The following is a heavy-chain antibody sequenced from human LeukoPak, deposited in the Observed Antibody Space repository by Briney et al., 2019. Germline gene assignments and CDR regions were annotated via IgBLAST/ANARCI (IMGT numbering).Heavy chain of an antibody. CDR3: ATEYYYDSSGYSNSWNY. CDR1: GGSISSGGYS. D-gene: IGHD3-22*01. CDR2: MYHTGST. J-gene: IGHJ4*02. Sequence: SETLSLTCAVSGGSISSGGYSWSWIRQPPGKGLEWIGYMYHTGSTYYNPSLKSRVTISVDKSKNQFSLKLSSVTAADTAVYYCATEYYYDSSGYSNSWNYWGQGTLVTVSS. V-gene: IGHV4-30-2*01.